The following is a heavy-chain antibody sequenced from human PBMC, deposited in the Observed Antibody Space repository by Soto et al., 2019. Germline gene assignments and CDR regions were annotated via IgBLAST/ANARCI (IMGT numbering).Heavy chain of an antibody. V-gene: IGHV4-31*03. D-gene: IGHD3-22*01. CDR2: INYSGST. CDR3: ARAGYDRDGGGYYYFDY. J-gene: IGHJ4*02. Sequence: QVQLQESGPGLVKPSQTLSLTCTVSGGSIGSGSYYWSWIRQHPGKGLERIGYINYSGSTFYIPSLKSRVTTSIDTSTNQFSLKLSSVTAADTAVYYCARAGYDRDGGGYYYFDYWGQGTLVTVSS. CDR1: GGSIGSGSYY.